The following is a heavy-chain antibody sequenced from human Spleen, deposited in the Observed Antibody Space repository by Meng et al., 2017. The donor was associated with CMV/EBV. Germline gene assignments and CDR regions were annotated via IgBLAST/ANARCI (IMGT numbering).Heavy chain of an antibody. CDR2: ISAYNGNT. Sequence: ASVKVSCKASGYTFTSYGISWVRQAPGQGLEWMGWISAYNGNTNYAQKLQGRVTMTTDTSTSTAYMELSSLRSEDTAVYYCARVDGMREEGAFDIWGQGTMVTVSS. D-gene: IGHD1-14*01. CDR3: ARVDGMREEGAFDI. V-gene: IGHV1-18*01. CDR1: GYTFTSYG. J-gene: IGHJ3*02.